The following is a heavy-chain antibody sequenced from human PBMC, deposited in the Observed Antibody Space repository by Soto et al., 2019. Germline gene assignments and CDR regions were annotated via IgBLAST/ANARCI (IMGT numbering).Heavy chain of an antibody. CDR2: ISGSGGST. J-gene: IGHJ6*02. CDR1: GFTFSSYA. Sequence: GGSLRLSCAASGFTFSSYAMSWVRQAPGKGLEWVSAISGSGGSTYYADSVKGRFTISRDNSKNTLYLQMNSLRAEDTAVYYCAKAKYYPLGYSYGYVYYDGKDVWSQGTTVTVSS. V-gene: IGHV3-23*01. D-gene: IGHD5-18*01. CDR3: AKAKYYPLGYSYGYVYYDGKDV.